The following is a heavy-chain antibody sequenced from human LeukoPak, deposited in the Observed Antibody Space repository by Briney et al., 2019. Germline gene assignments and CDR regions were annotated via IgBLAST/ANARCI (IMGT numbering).Heavy chain of an antibody. CDR3: ARRYDSSGYYFDY. J-gene: IGHJ4*02. CDR2: IKQDGSEK. CDR1: GFTFSSYW. Sequence: GGSLRLSCAASGFTFSSYWMSWVRQAPGKGLEWVANIKQDGSEKYYVGSVKGRFTISRDNAKNSLYLQMNSLRAEDTAVYYCARRYDSSGYYFDYWGQGTLVTVSS. V-gene: IGHV3-7*01. D-gene: IGHD3-22*01.